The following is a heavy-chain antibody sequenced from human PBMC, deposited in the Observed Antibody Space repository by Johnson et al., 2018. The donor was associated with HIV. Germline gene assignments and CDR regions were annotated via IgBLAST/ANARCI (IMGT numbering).Heavy chain of an antibody. CDR2: INWNGGST. V-gene: IGHV3-20*04. CDR1: GFTFDDYG. Sequence: QLVESGGGVLRPGGSLRLSCAASGFTFDDYGMNWVRQAPGKGLEWVSGINWNGGSTGYADSVKGRFTISRDNAKNSLYLQMNSLRAEDTALYYCARDSGSYYSDAFDIWGQGTMVTVSS. J-gene: IGHJ3*02. CDR3: ARDSGSYYSDAFDI. D-gene: IGHD1-26*01.